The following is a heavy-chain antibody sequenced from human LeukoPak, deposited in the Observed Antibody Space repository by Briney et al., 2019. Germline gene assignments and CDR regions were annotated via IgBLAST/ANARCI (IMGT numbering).Heavy chain of an antibody. CDR2: INPNSGGT. CDR3: ARAVTTVTTFWSRNYYGMDV. CDR1: GYTFTGYY. D-gene: IGHD4-17*01. Sequence: ASVKVSCKASGYTFTGYYMHWVRQAPGRGLEWMGWINPNSGGTNYAQKFQGWVTMTRDTSISTAYMELSRLRSDDTAVYYCARAVTTVTTFWSRNYYGMDVWGQGTTVTVSS. V-gene: IGHV1-2*04. J-gene: IGHJ6*02.